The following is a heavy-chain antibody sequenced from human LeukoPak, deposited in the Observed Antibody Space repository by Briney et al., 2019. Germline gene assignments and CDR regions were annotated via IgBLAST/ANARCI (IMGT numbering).Heavy chain of an antibody. CDR1: GDSISTYH. D-gene: IGHD2-15*01. J-gene: IGHJ4*02. V-gene: IGHV4-59*08. CDR2: MSYTGST. CDR3: ARLRRSAWNSFDF. Sequence: SETLSLTCSGSGDSISTYHWSWIRQAPGKGLECIGSMSYTGSTDYNPSVKSRVTISVDSSKNQFSLKLSSLTAAATAVYHCARLRRSAWNSFDFWGQGTLVTVSS.